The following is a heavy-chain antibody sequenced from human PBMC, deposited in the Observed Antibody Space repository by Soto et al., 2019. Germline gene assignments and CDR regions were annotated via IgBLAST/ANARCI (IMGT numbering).Heavy chain of an antibody. CDR1: GGSISSGGSY. CDR3: ARDRGRWLQFGDAFDI. J-gene: IGHJ3*02. V-gene: IGHV4-31*03. D-gene: IGHD5-12*01. Sequence: PSETLSLTCTVSGGSISSGGSYWSWIRQHPGKGLECIGYIYYSGTTYYNPSLKSRVTISVDTSKNQFSLKLSSVTAADTAVYFCARDRGRWLQFGDAFDIWGQGTMVTVSS. CDR2: IYYSGTT.